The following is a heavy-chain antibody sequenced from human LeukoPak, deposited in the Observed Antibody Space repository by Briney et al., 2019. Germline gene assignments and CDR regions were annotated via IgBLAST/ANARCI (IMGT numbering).Heavy chain of an antibody. J-gene: IGHJ4*02. CDR3: LRASCPRFSSHDWVY. V-gene: IGHV3-7*01. Sequence: PGGSLRLSCSASGFTFSNYWISWVRQAPGKGLEWLANINQDGSEKYYVDSVQGRFTISRDNAKSSLYLQMNSLGVEDMAVYYCLRASCPRFSSHDWVYWGQGTLVTVCS. CDR2: INQDGSEK. D-gene: IGHD2-2*01. CDR1: GFTFSNYW.